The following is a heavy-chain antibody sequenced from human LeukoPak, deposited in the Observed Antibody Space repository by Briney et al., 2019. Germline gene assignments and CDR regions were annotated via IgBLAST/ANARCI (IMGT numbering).Heavy chain of an antibody. J-gene: IGHJ5*02. V-gene: IGHV1-18*01. D-gene: IGHD3-22*01. CDR1: GYTFTSYG. Sequence: ASVKVSCKASGYTFTSYGISWVRQAPGQGLEWMGWISAYNGNTNYAQKLQGRVTMTTDTSTSTAYMELRSLRSDDTAVYYCARGFGYYDSSGYRRGWFDPWGRGTLVTVSS. CDR2: ISAYNGNT. CDR3: ARGFGYYDSSGYRRGWFDP.